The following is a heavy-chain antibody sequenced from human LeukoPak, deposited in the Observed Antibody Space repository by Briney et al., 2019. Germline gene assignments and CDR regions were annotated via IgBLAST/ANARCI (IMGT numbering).Heavy chain of an antibody. D-gene: IGHD6-13*01. CDR2: INPNSGGT. V-gene: IGHV1-2*02. CDR3: ASVQVGQQLDGSY. Sequence: GASVKVSCTASGYTFSDYYIHWLRQAPGQGLEWMGWINPNSGGTNYAQKFQGRVTMTRDTSISTAYMELSRLRSDDTAVYYCASVQVGQQLDGSYWGQGTLVTVSS. CDR1: GYTFSDYY. J-gene: IGHJ4*02.